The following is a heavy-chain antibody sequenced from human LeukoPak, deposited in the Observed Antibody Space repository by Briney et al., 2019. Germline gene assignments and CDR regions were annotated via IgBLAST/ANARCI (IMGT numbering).Heavy chain of an antibody. CDR3: ARDRIIYGDYGDAFDI. Sequence: GGSLRLSCAASEFPFTNAWMSWVRQAPGKGLEWVSSISSSSSYIYYADSVKGRFSISRDNAKNSLYLQMNSLRAEDTAVYYCARDRIIYGDYGDAFDIWGQGTMVTVSS. CDR2: ISSSSSYI. V-gene: IGHV3-21*01. J-gene: IGHJ3*02. CDR1: EFPFTNAW. D-gene: IGHD4-17*01.